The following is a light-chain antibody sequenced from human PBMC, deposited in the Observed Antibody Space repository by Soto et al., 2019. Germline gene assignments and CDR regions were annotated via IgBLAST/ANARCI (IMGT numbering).Light chain of an antibody. J-gene: IGKJ1*01. CDR1: QSVSRD. Sequence: IVLTQSPATLSVSPGERATLSCRASQSVSRDLAWYQQKPGQAPRLLIYGASTRAPSIPARFSGSGSGTDFTLTISRLEPEDFAVYYCQQYGSSGTFGQGTKVDIK. V-gene: IGKV3-20*01. CDR2: GAS. CDR3: QQYGSSGT.